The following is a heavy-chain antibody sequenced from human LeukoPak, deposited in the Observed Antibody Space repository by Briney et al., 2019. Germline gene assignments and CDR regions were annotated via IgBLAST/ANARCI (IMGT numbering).Heavy chain of an antibody. Sequence: ASVKVSCKASGYTFTGYYMHWVRQAPGQGLEWMGRINPNSGGTNYAQKLQGRVTMTTDTSTSTAYMELRSLRSDDTAVYYCARAYCSSTSCYGVNWFDPWGQGTLVTVSS. CDR3: ARAYCSSTSCYGVNWFDP. CDR2: INPNSGGT. V-gene: IGHV1-2*06. CDR1: GYTFTGYY. J-gene: IGHJ5*02. D-gene: IGHD2-2*01.